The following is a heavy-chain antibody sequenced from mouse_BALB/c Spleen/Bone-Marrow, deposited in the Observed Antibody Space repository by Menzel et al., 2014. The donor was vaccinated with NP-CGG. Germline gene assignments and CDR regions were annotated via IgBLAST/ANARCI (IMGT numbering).Heavy chain of an antibody. J-gene: IGHJ3*01. CDR2: IDHANGNT. V-gene: IGHV14-3*02. CDR1: GFNIEDTY. D-gene: IGHD2-2*01. CDR3: AEGYDSWFAY. Sequence: EVNVVESGAELVKPGASVKLSCTASGFNIEDTYVHWVKQRPEQGLEWIGRIDHANGNTKYDPRFQGKATVTSDTSSNTAYLHLNSLTSEDTAVYYCAEGYDSWFAYWGQGTLVTVSA.